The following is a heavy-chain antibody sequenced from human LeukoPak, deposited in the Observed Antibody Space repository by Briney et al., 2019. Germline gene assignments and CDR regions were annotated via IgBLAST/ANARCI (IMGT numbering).Heavy chain of an antibody. CDR1: GGSISGGTYY. Sequence: SETLSLTCTVSGGSISGGTYYWGWIRQPPGKGLEWIGTISYSGSTYYNPALKSRATISVDTYKSQFSLRLSSVTAADTAVYYCARLFSGRYGEHWGQGTLVTVSS. CDR3: ARLFSGRYGEH. V-gene: IGHV4-39*01. J-gene: IGHJ1*01. D-gene: IGHD3-10*01. CDR2: ISYSGST.